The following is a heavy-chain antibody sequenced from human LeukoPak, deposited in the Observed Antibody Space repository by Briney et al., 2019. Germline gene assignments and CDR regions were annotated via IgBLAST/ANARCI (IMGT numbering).Heavy chain of an antibody. Sequence: ASVKVTCKASNYTFTSYGISWVRQAPGQGLEWMAWINAYNGDTNYAQKFQGRVTLTTDTSTSTAYMELRSLRSDDTAVYYCARDGSGVWFDYWGQGTLVTVSS. CDR2: INAYNGDT. D-gene: IGHD3-10*01. V-gene: IGHV1-18*01. J-gene: IGHJ4*02. CDR1: NYTFTSYG. CDR3: ARDGSGVWFDY.